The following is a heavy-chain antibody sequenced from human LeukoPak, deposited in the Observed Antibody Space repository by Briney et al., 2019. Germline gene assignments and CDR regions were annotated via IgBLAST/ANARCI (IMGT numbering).Heavy chain of an antibody. J-gene: IGHJ4*02. D-gene: IGHD3-3*01. CDR3: ARDRRGYDFWSGYQFDY. V-gene: IGHV1-69*05. CDR2: IIPIFGTA. CDR1: GGTFSSYA. Sequence: GASVKVSCKASGGTFSSYAISWVRQAPGQGLEWMGGIIPIFGTANYAQKFQGRVTITTDESTSTAYMELSSLRSEDTAVYYCARDRRGYDFWSGYQFDYWGQGTLVTVSS.